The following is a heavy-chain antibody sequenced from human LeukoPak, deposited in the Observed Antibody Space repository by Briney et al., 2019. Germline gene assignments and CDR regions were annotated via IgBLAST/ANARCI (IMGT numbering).Heavy chain of an antibody. V-gene: IGHV4-59*01. J-gene: IGHJ6*02. CDR1: GGSISSYY. CDR3: ARTLYNWKLYSMDV. D-gene: IGHD1-20*01. CDR2: IYYSGST. Sequence: SETLSLTCTVSGGSISSYYWSWIRQPPGKGLEWIGYIYYSGSTNYNPSLKSRVTISVATSKNQFSLKLSSVTAADTAVYYCARTLYNWKLYSMDVWGQGTTVTVSS.